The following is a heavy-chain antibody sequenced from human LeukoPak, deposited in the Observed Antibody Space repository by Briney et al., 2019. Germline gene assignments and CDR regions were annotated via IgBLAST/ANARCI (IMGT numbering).Heavy chain of an antibody. J-gene: IGHJ4*02. D-gene: IGHD3-10*01. CDR3: ARGGIRGVLMEY. CDR2: IKQDGSEK. CDR1: GFTFSNYW. V-gene: IGHV3-7*05. Sequence: GGSLRLSCAASGFTFSNYWMTWXRQAPGKGLEWVANIKQDGSEKYYVDSVKGRFTISRDNAKNSLYLQMNSLRADDTAVYYCARGGIRGVLMEYWGQGTLVTVSS.